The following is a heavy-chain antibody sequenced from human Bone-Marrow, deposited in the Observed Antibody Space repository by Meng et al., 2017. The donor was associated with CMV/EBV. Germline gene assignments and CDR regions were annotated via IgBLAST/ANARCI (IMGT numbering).Heavy chain of an antibody. CDR3: ARGDGYYHGMDV. D-gene: IGHD5-24*01. CDR1: GYSISSGYY. CDR2: IYYSGST. V-gene: IGHV4-61*01. Sequence: SETLSLTCTVSGYSISSGYYWSWIRQPPGKGLEWIGYIYYSGSTNYNPSLKSRVTISVDTSKNQFSLKLSSVTAADTAVYYCARGDGYYHGMDVWGQGTTVTVSS. J-gene: IGHJ6*02.